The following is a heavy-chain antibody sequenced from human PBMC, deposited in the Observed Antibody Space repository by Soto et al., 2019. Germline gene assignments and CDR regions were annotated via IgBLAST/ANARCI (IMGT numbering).Heavy chain of an antibody. Sequence: PGGSLRLSCAASVFTFSSYAMHWVRQAPGKGLEWVALIPYDGSDKDYADSVKGRFTISRDNSRNTLFLQMNSLRAEDTAVYYCARDYYKYYDSSGYYRSPAYWGQGTLVTVSS. D-gene: IGHD3-22*01. J-gene: IGHJ4*02. CDR2: IPYDGSDK. CDR1: VFTFSSYA. V-gene: IGHV3-30-3*01. CDR3: ARDYYKYYDSSGYYRSPAY.